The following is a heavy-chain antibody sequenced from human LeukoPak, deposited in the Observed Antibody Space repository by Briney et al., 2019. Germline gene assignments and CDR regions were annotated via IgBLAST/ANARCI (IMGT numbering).Heavy chain of an antibody. CDR3: ARDSSSSWYYYYYMDV. CDR1: GFTSSSYS. CDR2: ISSSSSYI. J-gene: IGHJ6*03. V-gene: IGHV3-21*01. D-gene: IGHD6-13*01. Sequence: GGSLRLSCAASGFTSSSYSMNWVRQAPGKGLEWVSSISSSSSYIYYADSVKGRFTISRDNAKNSLYLQMNSLRAEDTAVYYCARDSSSSWYYYYYMDVWGKGTTVTVPS.